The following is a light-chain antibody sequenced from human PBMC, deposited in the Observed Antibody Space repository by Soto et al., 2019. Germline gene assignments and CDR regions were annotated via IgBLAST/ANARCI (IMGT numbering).Light chain of an antibody. CDR3: SSYTSSSTL. Sequence: QPFLTQPASVSWSPGQSITISCTGTSSDVGGYNYVSLYQQHPGKAPKLMIYAVTDRPSGVSSRFSGSKSGNTASLTISGLQAEDEADYYCSSYTSSSTLFGTGTKVTVL. J-gene: IGLJ1*01. CDR1: SSDVGGYNY. V-gene: IGLV2-14*01. CDR2: AVT.